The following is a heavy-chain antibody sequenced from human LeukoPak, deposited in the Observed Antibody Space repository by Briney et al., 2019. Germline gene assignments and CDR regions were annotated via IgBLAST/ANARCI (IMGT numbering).Heavy chain of an antibody. D-gene: IGHD6-19*01. CDR3: AKAPREGLNWFDP. CDR2: ISYDGSNK. CDR1: GFTFSSYG. J-gene: IGHJ5*02. V-gene: IGHV3-30*18. Sequence: PGGSLRLSCAASGFTFSSYGMHWVRQAPGKGLEWVAVISYDGSNKYYADSVKGRFTISRDNSKNTLYLQMNSLRAEDTAVYYCAKAPREGLNWFDPWGQGTLVTVSS.